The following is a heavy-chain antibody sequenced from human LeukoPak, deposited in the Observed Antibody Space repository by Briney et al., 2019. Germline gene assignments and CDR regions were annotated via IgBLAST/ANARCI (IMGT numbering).Heavy chain of an antibody. J-gene: IGHJ4*02. V-gene: IGHV3-21*01. D-gene: IGHD1-26*01. Sequence: GGSLRLSCAASGFTFSSYSMNWVRQAPGKGLEWVSSISSSSSYIYYADSVKGRFTISRDNAKNSLYLQMNSLRAEDTAVYYCARVVGATTSAYYFDYWGRGTLVTVSS. CDR3: ARVVGATTSAYYFDY. CDR1: GFTFSSYS. CDR2: ISSSSSYI.